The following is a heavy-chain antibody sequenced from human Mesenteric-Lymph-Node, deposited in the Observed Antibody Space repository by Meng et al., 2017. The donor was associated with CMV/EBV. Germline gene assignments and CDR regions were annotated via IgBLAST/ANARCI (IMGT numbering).Heavy chain of an antibody. CDR2: INIVEDKT. Sequence: QVQLGQSGAEVQKPGDTVKVSCKASGYTFSSYAMHWVRQAPRQRLEWMGWINIVEDKTKTSQNFQGRVTLTRDTSANTAYMELSSLRSDDTAVYYCARTNNWGFDYWGQGALVTVSS. D-gene: IGHD3-16*01. CDR1: GYTFSSYA. V-gene: IGHV1-3*04. J-gene: IGHJ4*02. CDR3: ARTNNWGFDY.